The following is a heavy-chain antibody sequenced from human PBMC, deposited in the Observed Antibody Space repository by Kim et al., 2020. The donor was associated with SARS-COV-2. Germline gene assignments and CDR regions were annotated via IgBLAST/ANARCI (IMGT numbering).Heavy chain of an antibody. CDR2: INPYNADT. J-gene: IGHJ6*02. D-gene: IGHD2-15*01. CDR1: GYTFTGFG. CDR3: ARRLTAVTPYYGMDV. Sequence: ASVKVSCKASGYTFTGFGISWVRQAPGQGLEWMGWINPYNADTYYAQKIQGRVTMTTDTSTGTAYMELRSLRFDDTAIYYCARRLTAVTPYYGMDVWGQGTTVTVYS. V-gene: IGHV1-18*01.